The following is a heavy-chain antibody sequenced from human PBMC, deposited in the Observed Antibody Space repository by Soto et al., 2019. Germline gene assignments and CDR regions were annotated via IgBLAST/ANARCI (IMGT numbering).Heavy chain of an antibody. J-gene: IGHJ6*02. Sequence: GASVKVSCKASGYTFTSYGISWVRQAPGQGLEWMGWISAYNGNTNYAQKLQGRVTMTTDTSTSTAYMELRSLRSDDTAVYYCARDRQPGYYYYYGMDVWGQGTTVTSP. CDR1: GYTFTSYG. CDR2: ISAYNGNT. V-gene: IGHV1-18*01. CDR3: ARDRQPGYYYYYGMDV.